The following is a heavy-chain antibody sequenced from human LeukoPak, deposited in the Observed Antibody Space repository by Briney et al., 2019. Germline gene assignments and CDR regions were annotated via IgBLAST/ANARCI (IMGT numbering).Heavy chain of an antibody. Sequence: SETLSLTCTVSGGSISSSSYSWGWLRQPPGKGLEWIGSIYYSGSTYYNPSLKSRVTISVDTSKNQFSLKLSSVTAADTAVYYCARVEATPYYFDYWGQGTLVTVSS. V-gene: IGHV4-39*07. CDR1: GGSISSSSYS. CDR2: IYYSGST. J-gene: IGHJ4*02. CDR3: ARVEATPYYFDY. D-gene: IGHD2-15*01.